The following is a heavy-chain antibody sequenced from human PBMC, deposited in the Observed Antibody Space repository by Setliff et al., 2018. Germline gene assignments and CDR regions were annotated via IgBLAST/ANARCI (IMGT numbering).Heavy chain of an antibody. J-gene: IGHJ4*02. CDR2: IYTSWST. V-gene: IGHV4-61*05. Sequence: SETLSLTCTVSGDSISSRPFYWGWFRQPAGKELEWIGKIYTSWSTNYNPSLKSRVTISIDKSKNQFSLKMSSVTAADTAVYYCARGGERYYSASWGQGTLVTVSS. CDR3: ARGGERYYSAS. D-gene: IGHD1-20*01. CDR1: GDSISSRPFY.